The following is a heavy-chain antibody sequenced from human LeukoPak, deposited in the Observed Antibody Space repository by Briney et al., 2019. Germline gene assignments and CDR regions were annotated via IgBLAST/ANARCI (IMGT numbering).Heavy chain of an antibody. D-gene: IGHD3-22*01. CDR2: ISYDGSNK. CDR3: ARARTYYYDSSGYSFDY. CDR1: GFTFSSYA. J-gene: IGHJ4*02. V-gene: IGHV3-30-3*01. Sequence: GRSLRLSCAASGFTFSSYAMHWVRQAPGKGLEWVAVISYDGSNKYYADSAKGRFTISRDNSKNTLYLQMNSLRAEDTAVYYCARARTYYYDSSGYSFDYWGQGTLVTVSS.